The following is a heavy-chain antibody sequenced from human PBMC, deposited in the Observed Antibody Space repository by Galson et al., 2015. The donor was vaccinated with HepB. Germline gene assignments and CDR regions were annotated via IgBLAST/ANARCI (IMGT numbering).Heavy chain of an antibody. D-gene: IGHD2-15*01. CDR1: GFTFSSSA. CDR2: IVINSGHT. Sequence: SVKVSCKASGFTFSSSAVQWFRQARGQRLEWIGWIVINSGHTNFAQNFQGRVTITADESTSTAYMELSSLRSEDTAMYFCAKNRLDLGYCSGAGCYPYYYYGMDVWGQGTTVTVSS. CDR3: AKNRLDLGYCSGAGCYPYYYYGMDV. J-gene: IGHJ6*02. V-gene: IGHV1-58*01.